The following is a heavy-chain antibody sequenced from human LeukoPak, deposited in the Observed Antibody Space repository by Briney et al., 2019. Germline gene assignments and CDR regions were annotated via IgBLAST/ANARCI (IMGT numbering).Heavy chain of an antibody. D-gene: IGHD2-2*01. Sequence: PGGSLRLSCAASGFTVSNSYMSWVRQAPGKGLEWVSTIYWGDTTNYADSVKGRFTISKDNSKNTLFLQMNSLRAEDRAVYYCAKDSLRTVPKASFDSWGQGTLVTVSS. CDR2: IYWGDTT. CDR1: GFTVSNSY. V-gene: IGHV3-66*01. CDR3: AKDSLRTVPKASFDS. J-gene: IGHJ4*02.